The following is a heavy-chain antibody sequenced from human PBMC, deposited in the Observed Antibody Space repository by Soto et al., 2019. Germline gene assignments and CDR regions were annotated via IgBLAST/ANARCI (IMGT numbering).Heavy chain of an antibody. CDR1: GGSISSYY. V-gene: IGHV4-59*01. Sequence: SETPSLTCTVSGGSISSYYGTGIRQPPGKGLEWIGYIYYSGSTNYNPSLKSRVTISVDTSKNQFSLKLSSVTAADTAVYYCARDGGYSYGMISSDSWFDPRGQGTLVTVSS. CDR2: IYYSGST. D-gene: IGHD5-18*01. CDR3: ARDGGYSYGMISSDSWFDP. J-gene: IGHJ5*02.